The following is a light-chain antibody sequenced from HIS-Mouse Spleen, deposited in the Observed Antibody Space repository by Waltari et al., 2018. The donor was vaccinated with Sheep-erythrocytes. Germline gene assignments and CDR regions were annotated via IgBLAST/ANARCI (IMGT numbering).Light chain of an antibody. CDR1: QRLLYRPNNQNY. V-gene: IGKV4-1*01. CDR3: QQYYSTLT. J-gene: IGKJ4*01. CDR2: WAS. Sequence: DIVMTQSPDSLAVSLGERATSTCKSSQRLLYRPNNQNYLAWYQQKPGQPPKLVIYWASTRESGVPDRFSGSGSGTDFTLTISSLQAEDVAVYYCQQYYSTLTFGGGTK.